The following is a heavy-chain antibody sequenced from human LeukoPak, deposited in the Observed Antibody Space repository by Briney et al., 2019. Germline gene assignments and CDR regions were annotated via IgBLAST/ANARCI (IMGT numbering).Heavy chain of an antibody. V-gene: IGHV3-74*01. Sequence: GGSLRLSCEASGFTFNNYWMHWVRQAPGKGLVWLSRISGDGTTINYADSVKGRFTISRDNAKNTLYLQINNLRAEDTAVYYCARTEAHGGSFFPYWGQGTLVTVSS. D-gene: IGHD2-15*01. J-gene: IGHJ4*02. CDR1: GFTFNNYW. CDR3: ARTEAHGGSFFPY. CDR2: ISGDGTTI.